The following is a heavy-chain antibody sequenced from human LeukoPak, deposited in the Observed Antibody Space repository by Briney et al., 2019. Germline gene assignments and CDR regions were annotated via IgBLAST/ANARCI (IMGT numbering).Heavy chain of an antibody. CDR3: AKRGIVIRGILIIGFHKEAYYFDY. CDR1: GFTFSNYA. V-gene: IGHV3-23*01. D-gene: IGHD3-10*01. J-gene: IGHJ4*02. Sequence: GGSLRLSCAASGFTFSNYAMSWVRQAPGGGLEWVSSLRGNGETFYADSVKGRFTISRDNSLNTVYLQMNSLRAEDTAVYFCAKRGIVIRGILIIGFHKEAYYFDYWGQGILVTVSS. CDR2: LRGNGET.